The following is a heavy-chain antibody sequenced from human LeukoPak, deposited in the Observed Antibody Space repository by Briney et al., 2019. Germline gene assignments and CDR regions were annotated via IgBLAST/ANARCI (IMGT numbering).Heavy chain of an antibody. D-gene: IGHD2-2*01. CDR3: ARGKGYCSSTSCLSWFDP. V-gene: IGHV4-34*01. CDR1: GGSFSGYY. J-gene: IGHJ5*02. Sequence: SETLSLTCAVYGGSFSGYYWSWIRQPPGKGLEWIGEINHSGSTNYNPSLKSRVTISVDMSKNQFSLKLSSVTAADTAVYYCARGKGYCSSTSCLSWFDPWDQGTLVTVSS. CDR2: INHSGST.